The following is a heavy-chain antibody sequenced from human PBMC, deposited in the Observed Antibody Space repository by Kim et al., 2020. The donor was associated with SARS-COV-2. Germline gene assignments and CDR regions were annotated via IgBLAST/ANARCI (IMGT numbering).Heavy chain of an antibody. CDR3: ATRHAHSNYPVYYYGMDV. CDR2: IDPSDSYT. Sequence: GESLKISCKGSGYSFTSYWISWVRQMPGKGLEWMGRIDPSDSYTNYSPSFQGHVTISADKSISTAYLQWSSLKASDTAMYYCATRHAHSNYPVYYYGMDVWGQGTTVTVSS. D-gene: IGHD4-4*01. V-gene: IGHV5-10-1*01. CDR1: GYSFTSYW. J-gene: IGHJ6*02.